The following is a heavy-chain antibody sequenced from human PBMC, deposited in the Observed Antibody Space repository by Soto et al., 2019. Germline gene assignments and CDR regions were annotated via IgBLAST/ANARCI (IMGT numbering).Heavy chain of an antibody. CDR3: ARESGYDSTPDY. CDR2: IKQDGSDK. D-gene: IGHD5-12*01. Sequence: EVQLVESGGGLVQPGGSLRLSCAASGFTFSSYWMSLVRQAPGKGLEWVANIKQDGSDKYYVDSVKGRFTISRDNAKNSLYLQMTRLRAEDTAVYYCARESGYDSTPDYWGQGTLVTVSS. CDR1: GFTFSSYW. J-gene: IGHJ4*02. V-gene: IGHV3-7*01.